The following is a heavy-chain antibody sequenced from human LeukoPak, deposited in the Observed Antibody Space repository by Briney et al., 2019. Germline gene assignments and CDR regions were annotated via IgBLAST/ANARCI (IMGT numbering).Heavy chain of an antibody. CDR1: GFTVSSNY. CDR3: ARQPSTYYYDTSYFDY. V-gene: IGHV3-66*04. Sequence: GGSLRLSCAASGFTVSSNYMSWVRQAPGKGLEWVSVIYSGGSTYYADSVKGRFTISRDNSKNTLYLQMNSLRAEDTAVYYCARQPSTYYYDTSYFDYWGQGTLVTVSS. CDR2: IYSGGST. D-gene: IGHD3-22*01. J-gene: IGHJ4*02.